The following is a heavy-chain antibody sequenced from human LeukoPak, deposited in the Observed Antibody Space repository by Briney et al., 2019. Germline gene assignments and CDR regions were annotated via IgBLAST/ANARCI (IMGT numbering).Heavy chain of an antibody. Sequence: ASVKVSCKASGYTFTGYCMHWVRQAPGQGLEWMGWINPNSGGTNYAQKFQGRVTMTRDTSVSTAYMELSRLRSDDTAVYYCARGGSRYYDSSGYYYDYWGQGTLVTVSS. CDR3: ARGGSRYYDSSGYYYDY. CDR2: INPNSGGT. V-gene: IGHV1-2*02. CDR1: GYTFTGYC. D-gene: IGHD3-22*01. J-gene: IGHJ4*02.